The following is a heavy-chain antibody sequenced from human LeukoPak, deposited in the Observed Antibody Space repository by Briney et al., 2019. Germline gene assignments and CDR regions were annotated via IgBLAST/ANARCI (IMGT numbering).Heavy chain of an antibody. CDR1: GFTFSSYW. V-gene: IGHV3-7*01. CDR3: ARDADDYYDSSGYFAFDI. CDR2: IKQDGSEK. Sequence: GGSLRLSCAASGFTFSSYWMSWVRQAPGKGLEWVANIKQDGSEKYYVDSVKGRFTISRDNAKNSLYLQMNSLRAEDTAVYYCARDADDYYDSSGYFAFDIWGQGTMVTVSS. D-gene: IGHD3-22*01. J-gene: IGHJ3*02.